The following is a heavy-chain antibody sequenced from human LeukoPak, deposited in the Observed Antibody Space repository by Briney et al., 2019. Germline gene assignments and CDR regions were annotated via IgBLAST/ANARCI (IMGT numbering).Heavy chain of an antibody. CDR2: ISVNIVNT. J-gene: IGHJ4*02. CDR3: ARGMGRAVAAH. CDR1: GYTFISYG. D-gene: IGHD6-19*01. V-gene: IGHV1-18*01. Sequence: ASVKVSCKASGYTFISYGISWVRQAPGQGLEWMGWISVNIVNTNYAQKFQGRVTMTTETSTSTAYMELRNLRSDDTAVYYCARGMGRAVAAHWGQGTLVTVSS.